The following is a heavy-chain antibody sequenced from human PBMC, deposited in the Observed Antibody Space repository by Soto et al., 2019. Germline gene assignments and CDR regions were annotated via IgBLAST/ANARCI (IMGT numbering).Heavy chain of an antibody. CDR2: IYYSGST. V-gene: IGHV4-31*03. CDR1: GGSISSGGYY. CDR3: ARAPRSLVIVGNWFDH. D-gene: IGHD2-21*01. J-gene: IGHJ5*02. Sequence: QVQLQESRPGLVKPSQTLSPTCTVSGGSISSGGYYWSWIRQHPGKGLEWIGYIYYSGSTYYNPSLHGRVNLSVDTCENQLFLKLCSVPAADTAVYYCARAPRSLVIVGNWFDHWGQGTLVTVSS.